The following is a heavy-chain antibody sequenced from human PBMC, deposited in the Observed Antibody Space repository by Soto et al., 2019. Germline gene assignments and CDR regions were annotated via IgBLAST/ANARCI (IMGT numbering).Heavy chain of an antibody. CDR1: GGSVSSSNL. Sequence: PSETLCLTCAVSGGSVSSSNLWGWVRQPPGKGLEWIGEIYHSGSTNYNPPLKSRVTISVDKSKNHFPLKLSSVTAADTAVYYCARVSGSYYHGMDVWGQGTTVTVSS. D-gene: IGHD1-26*01. CDR3: ARVSGSYYHGMDV. J-gene: IGHJ6*02. V-gene: IGHV4-4*02. CDR2: IYHSGST.